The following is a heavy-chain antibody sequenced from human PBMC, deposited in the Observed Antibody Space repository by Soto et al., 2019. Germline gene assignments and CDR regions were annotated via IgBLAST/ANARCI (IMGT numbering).Heavy chain of an antibody. V-gene: IGHV3-21*01. Sequence: LRLSCAASGFTFSSYSMNWVRQAPGKGLEWVSSISSSSSYIYYADSVKGRFTISRDNAKNSLYLQMNSLRAEDTAVYYCARDRGPHLFDYWGQGTLVTVSS. D-gene: IGHD5-12*01. J-gene: IGHJ4*02. CDR2: ISSSSSYI. CDR3: ARDRGPHLFDY. CDR1: GFTFSSYS.